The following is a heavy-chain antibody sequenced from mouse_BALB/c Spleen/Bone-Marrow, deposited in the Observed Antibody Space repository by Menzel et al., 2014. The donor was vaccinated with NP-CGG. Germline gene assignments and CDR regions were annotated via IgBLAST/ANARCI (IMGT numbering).Heavy chain of an antibody. Sequence: VKLVESGPGLVAPSQSLSITCTVSGFSLTSYGVHWVRQPPGKGLEWLGVIWAGGSTNYNSALMSRLSISKDNSKSQVFLKMNSLQTDDTAMYYRARGGVRRGNYFDYWGQGTTLTVSS. CDR3: ARGGVRRGNYFDY. D-gene: IGHD2-14*01. J-gene: IGHJ2*01. V-gene: IGHV2-9*02. CDR2: IWAGGST. CDR1: GFSLTSYG.